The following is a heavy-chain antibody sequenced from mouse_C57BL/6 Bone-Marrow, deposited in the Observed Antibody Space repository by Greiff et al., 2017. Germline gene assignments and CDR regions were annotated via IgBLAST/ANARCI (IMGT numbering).Heavy chain of an antibody. J-gene: IGHJ3*01. V-gene: IGHV1-69*01. CDR2: IDPSDSYT. CDR1: GSTFTSYW. CDR3: SSSSWFAY. Sequence: QVQLQQPGAELVMPGASVKLSCKASGSTFTSYWMHWVKQRPGQGLEWIGEIDPSDSYTNYNQKFKGKSTLTVDKSSSTAYMQLISLTSEDSAVYYCSSSSWFAYWGQGTLVTVSA.